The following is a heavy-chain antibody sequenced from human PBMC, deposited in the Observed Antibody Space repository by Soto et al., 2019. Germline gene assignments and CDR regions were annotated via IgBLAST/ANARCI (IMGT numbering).Heavy chain of an antibody. V-gene: IGHV4-39*01. CDR1: GGSISSSSYY. Sequence: PSETLSLTCTVSGGSISSSSYYWGWIRQPPGKGLEWIGSIYYSGSTYYNPSLKSRVTISVDTSKNQFSLKLSSVTAADTAVYYCALGYCSGGSCYSIFLEYYYGMDVWGQGTTVTVSS. CDR3: ALGYCSGGSCYSIFLEYYYGMDV. J-gene: IGHJ6*02. CDR2: IYYSGST. D-gene: IGHD2-15*01.